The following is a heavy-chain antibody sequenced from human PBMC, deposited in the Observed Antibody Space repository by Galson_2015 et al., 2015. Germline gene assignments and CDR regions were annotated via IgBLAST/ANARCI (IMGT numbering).Heavy chain of an antibody. CDR3: ERVGGDIAARTWGYFDY. CDR2: ISYGGSNK. D-gene: IGHD6-6*01. CDR1: GFTFSSYA. Sequence: SLRLSCAASGFTFSSYAMHWVRQAPGKGLEWVAVISYGGSNKFYADSVKGRFTISRDNSKNTLYLQMNSLRPEDTAVYYCERVGGDIAARTWGYFDYWGQGTLFTVSS. J-gene: IGHJ4*02. V-gene: IGHV3-30-3*01.